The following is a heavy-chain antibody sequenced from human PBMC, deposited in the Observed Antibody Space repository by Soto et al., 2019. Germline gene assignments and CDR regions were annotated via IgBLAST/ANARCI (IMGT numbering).Heavy chain of an antibody. D-gene: IGHD3-10*02. Sequence: GGSLRLSCVVSGFIFSNNGMHWVRQTPGEGLEWVAFMSYDGSDTFYADSVKGRFTISRDNSKNTLFLHMSNLRAEDTAMYYCTIVRVADSALDHWGQGTLVTVSS. CDR3: TIVRVADSALDH. V-gene: IGHV3-30*02. CDR1: GFIFSNNG. J-gene: IGHJ4*02. CDR2: MSYDGSDT.